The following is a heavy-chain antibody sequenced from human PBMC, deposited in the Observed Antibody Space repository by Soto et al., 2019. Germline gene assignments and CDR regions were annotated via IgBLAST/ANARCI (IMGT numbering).Heavy chain of an antibody. D-gene: IGHD6-13*01. CDR3: TTGWTSPTHSSSWYYFDY. J-gene: IGHJ4*02. V-gene: IGHV3-15*01. CDR2: IKSKTDGGTT. Sequence: GGSLRLSCAASGFTFINAWMSWVRQAPGKGLEWVGRIKSKTDGGTTDYAAPVKGRFTISRDDSKNTLYLQMNSLKTEDTAVYYCTTGWTSPTHSSSWYYFDYWGQGTLVTVSS. CDR1: GFTFINAW.